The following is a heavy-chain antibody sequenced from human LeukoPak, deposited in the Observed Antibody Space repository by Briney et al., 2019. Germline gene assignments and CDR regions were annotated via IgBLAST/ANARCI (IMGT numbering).Heavy chain of an antibody. V-gene: IGHV3-30*18. CDR3: AKDLGGSGINPESV. Sequence: GGSLRLSCAASGFTFSSYGMHWVRQAPGKGLEWVAVISYDGSNKYYADSVKGRFTISRDNSKNTLYLQINSLRAEDTAVYYCAKDLGGSGINPESVWGKGTTVTVSS. CDR2: ISYDGSNK. CDR1: GFTFSSYG. J-gene: IGHJ6*04. D-gene: IGHD6-19*01.